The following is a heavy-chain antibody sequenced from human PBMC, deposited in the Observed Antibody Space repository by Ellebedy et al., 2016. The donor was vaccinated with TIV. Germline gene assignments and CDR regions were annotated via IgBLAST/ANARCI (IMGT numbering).Heavy chain of an antibody. Sequence: MPSETLSLTCSVSGGSITGVAYYWGWIRQPPGKGLEWIGSMYYSGTTYNNTSLQSRISLSLDTSKTQFSLNLNSVTAADTATYYCVREERITMVRGVVSPGLGMDVWGQGTTVTVTS. CDR2: MYYSGTT. D-gene: IGHD3-10*01. CDR1: GGSITGVAYY. CDR3: VREERITMVRGVVSPGLGMDV. V-gene: IGHV4-39*07. J-gene: IGHJ6*02.